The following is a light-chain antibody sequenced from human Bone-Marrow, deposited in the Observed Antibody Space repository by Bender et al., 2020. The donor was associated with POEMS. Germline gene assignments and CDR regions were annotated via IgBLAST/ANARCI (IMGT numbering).Light chain of an antibody. V-gene: IGLV2-18*02. CDR3: SSYTTKNTYG. Sequence: QSALTQPPSVSGSPGQSVTISCTGTDSDVGSYNRVSWYLQTPFSAPKLLIYQVNNRPSGVRDRFSGSKSGNTASLNISGLRAEDEVEYYCSSYTTKNTYGFGTGTRVTV. CDR1: DSDVGSYNR. J-gene: IGLJ1*01. CDR2: QVN.